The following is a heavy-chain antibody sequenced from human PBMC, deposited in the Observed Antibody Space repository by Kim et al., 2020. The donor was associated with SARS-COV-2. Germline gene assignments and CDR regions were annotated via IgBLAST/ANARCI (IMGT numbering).Heavy chain of an antibody. CDR1: GGSISSSNW. D-gene: IGHD3-3*01. CDR2: IYHSGST. CDR3: AREVGRITIFGVVRYGMDV. V-gene: IGHV4-4*02. J-gene: IGHJ6*02. Sequence: SETLSLTCAVSGGSISSSNWWSWVRQPPGKGLEWIGEIYHSGSTNYNPSLKSRVTISVDKSKNQFSLKLSSVTAADTAVYYCAREVGRITIFGVVRYGMDVWGQGTTVTVSS.